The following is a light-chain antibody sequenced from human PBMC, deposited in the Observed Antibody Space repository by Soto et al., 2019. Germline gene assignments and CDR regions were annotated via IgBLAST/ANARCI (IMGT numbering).Light chain of an antibody. Sequence: EILLTQSPGTLSLSPGQRVTLSCRASERVSGTYLTWYQQKPGQPPRLLVFGASSRATGVPDRFSGSGSGKDFTLTITSMEPDDFAVYYCQHYHMSKWTFGQGTRVEL. V-gene: IGKV3-20*01. CDR1: ERVSGTY. CDR3: QHYHMSKWT. CDR2: GAS. J-gene: IGKJ1*01.